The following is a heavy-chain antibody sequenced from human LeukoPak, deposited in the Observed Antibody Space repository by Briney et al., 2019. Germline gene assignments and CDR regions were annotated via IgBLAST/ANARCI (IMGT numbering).Heavy chain of an antibody. D-gene: IGHD5-12*01. CDR2: IGRSNTNT. J-gene: IGHJ4*02. V-gene: IGHV3-23*01. CDR3: AKDLSGGYDYFDY. Sequence: PGGTLRLSCVTFGLTFSNSGMSWVRQAPGKGLEWVSSIGRSNTNTYYADSVKGRFTISRDNSKNTLYLQMNSLRAEDTAVYYCAKDLSGGYDYFDYWGQGTLVTVSS. CDR1: GLTFSNSG.